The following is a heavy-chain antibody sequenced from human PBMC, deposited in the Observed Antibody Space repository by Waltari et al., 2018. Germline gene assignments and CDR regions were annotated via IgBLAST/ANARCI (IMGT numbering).Heavy chain of an antibody. CDR2: IHHSGNT. CDR3: AKNGPYFDVDY. CDR1: GVSLNDYW. D-gene: IGHD3-9*01. V-gene: IGHV4-34*01. Sequence: QVQLQQWGAGLLKPSETLSLTCAVYGVSLNDYWWTWIRQSPGKGLEWIGEIHHSGNTHYNSSLKSRLTMSLDTSKKQFSLQLTSVTAADTAVYYCAKNGPYFDVDYWGQGTLVTVSS. J-gene: IGHJ4*02.